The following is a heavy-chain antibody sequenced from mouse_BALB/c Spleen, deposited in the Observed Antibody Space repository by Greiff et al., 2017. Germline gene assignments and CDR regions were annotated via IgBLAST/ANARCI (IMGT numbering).Heavy chain of an antibody. CDR2: SRNKANDYTT. J-gene: IGHJ1*01. Sequence: EVKLVESGGGLVQPGGSLRLSCATSGFTFSDFYMEWVRQPPGKRLEWIAASRNKANDYTTEYSASVKGRFIVSRDTSQSILYLQMNALRAEDTAIYYCARDAFITTVSYWYFDVWGAGTTVTVSS. CDR3: ARDAFITTVSYWYFDV. V-gene: IGHV7-1*02. CDR1: GFTFSDFY. D-gene: IGHD1-2*01.